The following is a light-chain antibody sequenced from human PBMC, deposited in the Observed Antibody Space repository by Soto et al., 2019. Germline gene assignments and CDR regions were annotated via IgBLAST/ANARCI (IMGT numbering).Light chain of an antibody. CDR1: QSVTRN. Sequence: ELVLTQSPGTLSLSPGDRATLSCRASQSVTRNLAWYQQKPGQAPMLLIYDASNRATVIPARFSGSGSGTDFTLTISSLEPEDFEVYYCQQRSNWLTFGGGTKVDIK. J-gene: IGKJ4*01. CDR2: DAS. V-gene: IGKV3-11*01. CDR3: QQRSNWLT.